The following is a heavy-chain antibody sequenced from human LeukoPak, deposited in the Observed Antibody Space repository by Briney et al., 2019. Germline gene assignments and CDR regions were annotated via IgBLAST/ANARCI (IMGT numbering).Heavy chain of an antibody. CDR2: IYYSGST. D-gene: IGHD2-2*01. V-gene: IGHV4-59*01. Sequence: SETLSLTCTVSGGSISSYYWSWIRQPPGKGLEWIGYIYYSGSTNYNPSLKSRVTISVDTSKNQFSLKLSSVTAADMAVYYCARVWCSSTSCPDYWGQGTLVTVSS. CDR3: ARVWCSSTSCPDY. J-gene: IGHJ4*02. CDR1: GGSISSYY.